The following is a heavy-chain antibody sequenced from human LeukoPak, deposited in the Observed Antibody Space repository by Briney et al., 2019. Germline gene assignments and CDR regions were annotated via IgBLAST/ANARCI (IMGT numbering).Heavy chain of an antibody. Sequence: PEGSLRLSCAASGFTFSGYWMSWVRQTPEKGLEWVANIKQDGSEIYYVDSVKGRFTISRDNAENSLYLQMSNLRAEDTAVYFCARGGGLDVWGQGATVTVSS. J-gene: IGHJ6*02. CDR1: GFTFSGYW. CDR3: ARGGGLDV. CDR2: IKQDGSEI. V-gene: IGHV3-7*03. D-gene: IGHD3-16*01.